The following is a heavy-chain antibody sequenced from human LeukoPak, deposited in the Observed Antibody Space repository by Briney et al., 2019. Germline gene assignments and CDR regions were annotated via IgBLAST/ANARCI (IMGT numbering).Heavy chain of an antibody. CDR1: GFTFSSYG. J-gene: IGHJ4*02. CDR3: AKDVRRYYYGSGSYYFDY. Sequence: GGSLRLSCAASGFTFSSYGMHWVRQAPGKGLEWVAVISYDGSNKYYADSVKGRFTISRDNSKNTLYLQMNSLRAEDTAVYYCAKDVRRYYYGSGSYYFDYWGQGTLVTVSS. CDR2: ISYDGSNK. D-gene: IGHD3-10*01. V-gene: IGHV3-30*18.